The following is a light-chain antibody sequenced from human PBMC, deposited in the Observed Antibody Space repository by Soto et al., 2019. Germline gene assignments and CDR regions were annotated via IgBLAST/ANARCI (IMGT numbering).Light chain of an antibody. V-gene: IGLV7-46*01. J-gene: IGLJ3*02. CDR2: ETS. CDR1: TGAVTSGHY. Sequence: QAVVTQEPSLTVSPGGTATLTCGSSTGAVTSGHYPYWFQQKPGQAPRTMIYETSNKHSWTPARFSGSLLGGKAALTLSGAQPEDEAEYYCLLSYSGARVFGGGTKLTVL. CDR3: LLSYSGARV.